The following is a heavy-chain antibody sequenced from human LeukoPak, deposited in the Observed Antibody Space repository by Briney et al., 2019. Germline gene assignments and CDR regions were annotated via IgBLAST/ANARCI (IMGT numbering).Heavy chain of an antibody. J-gene: IGHJ4*02. D-gene: IGHD3-22*01. CDR2: INPNSGGT. V-gene: IGHV1-2*02. Sequence: ASVKVSCKASGYTFTGYYMHWVRQAPGQGLEWMGWINPNSGGTNYAQKFQGRVTMTRDTSIRTAYMELSRLRSDDTAVYYCARDQDSSGYYLDYWGQGTLVTVSS. CDR3: ARDQDSSGYYLDY. CDR1: GYTFTGYY.